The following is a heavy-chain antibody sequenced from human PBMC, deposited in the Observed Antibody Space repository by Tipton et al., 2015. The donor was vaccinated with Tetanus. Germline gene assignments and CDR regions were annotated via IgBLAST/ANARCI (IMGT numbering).Heavy chain of an antibody. V-gene: IGHV4-59*08. Sequence: TLSLTCSVSGASLSSYYWTWIRQSPGRGLEWIGHIFYSGSTKYNLSLRSRVTISIDTSKNQFSLNLTSVTAADSAVYYCARHKDYYFYVMDVWGQGTTVTVSS. J-gene: IGHJ6*02. CDR2: IFYSGST. CDR1: GASLSSYY. CDR3: ARHKDYYFYVMDV.